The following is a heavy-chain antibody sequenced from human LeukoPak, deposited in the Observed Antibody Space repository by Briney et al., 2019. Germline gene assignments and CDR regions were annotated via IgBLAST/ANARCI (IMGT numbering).Heavy chain of an antibody. J-gene: IGHJ4*02. CDR3: ARDYAY. Sequence: SETLSLTCTVSGGSISTYYWNWIRQPPGKGLEWIGYISYSGSTSGSTNYNPSLKSRVTISVDTSKNQFYLKLTSVTAADTAVYYCARDYAYWGQGTLVTVSS. CDR2: ISYSGSTSGST. V-gene: IGHV4-59*01. D-gene: IGHD3-16*01. CDR1: GGSISTYY.